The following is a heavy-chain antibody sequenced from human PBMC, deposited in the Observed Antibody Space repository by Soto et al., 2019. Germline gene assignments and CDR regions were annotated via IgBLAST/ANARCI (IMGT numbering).Heavy chain of an antibody. D-gene: IGHD2-21*02. Sequence: GGSLRLSCAASGFTFSSYEMNWVRQAPGKGLEWVSYISSSGSTIYYADSVKGRFTISRDNAKNSLYLQMNSLRAEDTAVYYCARGPGLSVVVTASPHFDYWGQGTLVTVSS. J-gene: IGHJ4*02. CDR1: GFTFSSYE. CDR3: ARGPGLSVVVTASPHFDY. CDR2: ISSSGSTI. V-gene: IGHV3-48*03.